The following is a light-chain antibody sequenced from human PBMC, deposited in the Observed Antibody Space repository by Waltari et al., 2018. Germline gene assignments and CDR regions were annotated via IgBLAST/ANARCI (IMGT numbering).Light chain of an antibody. Sequence: IVITQSPDSLSVSLGERATITCHSTQSVFHSSKNNNSLAWYQKEPGHPPSLLIYCASTRESGVPDRFSGSGSGTDFTLTISSLQAEDVAVYYCQQYYFTPFTFGPGTKVDIK. CDR3: QQYYFTPFT. J-gene: IGKJ3*01. CDR1: QSVFHSSKNNNS. V-gene: IGKV4-1*01. CDR2: CAS.